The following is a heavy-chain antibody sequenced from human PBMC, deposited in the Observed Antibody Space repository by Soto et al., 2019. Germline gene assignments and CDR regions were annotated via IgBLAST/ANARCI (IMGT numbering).Heavy chain of an antibody. CDR2: IYYSGST. CDR1: GGSISSYY. Sequence: SETLSLTCTVSGGSISSYYWSWIRQPPGKGLEWIGYIYYSGSTNYNPSLKSRVTISVDTSKNQFSLKLSSVTAADTAVYYCAREEPTGYYFEYWGQGTLVTVSS. CDR3: AREEPTGYYFEY. V-gene: IGHV4-59*01. J-gene: IGHJ4*02. D-gene: IGHD4-4*01.